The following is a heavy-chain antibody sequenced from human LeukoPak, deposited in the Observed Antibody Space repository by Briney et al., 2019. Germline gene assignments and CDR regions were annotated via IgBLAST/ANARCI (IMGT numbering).Heavy chain of an antibody. CDR1: GFTFSSYW. CDR3: GGIKGYSYDY. Sequence: GGSLRLSCAVSGFTFSSYWMHWVRQAPGKGLVWVSRVNSDGSSTTYADSVKGRFTISRDNAKNTLYLQMNSLRAEDTAVYYCGGIKGYSYDYWGQGTLVTISS. D-gene: IGHD5-18*01. J-gene: IGHJ4*02. CDR2: VNSDGSST. V-gene: IGHV3-74*01.